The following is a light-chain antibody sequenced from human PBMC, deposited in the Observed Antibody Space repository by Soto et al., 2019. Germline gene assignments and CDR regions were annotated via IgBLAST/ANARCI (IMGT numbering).Light chain of an antibody. J-gene: IGKJ4*01. CDR1: QSVSSNY. V-gene: IGKV3-20*01. Sequence: ENVLTQSPGTLSLSPGERATLSCRASQSVSSNYLAWYQQKPGQAPRLFIYGASSRATGIPDRFSGSGSGTDFTLTISRLEPEDFAVYYCQQYGSSPLTLGGGTKVEIK. CDR2: GAS. CDR3: QQYGSSPLT.